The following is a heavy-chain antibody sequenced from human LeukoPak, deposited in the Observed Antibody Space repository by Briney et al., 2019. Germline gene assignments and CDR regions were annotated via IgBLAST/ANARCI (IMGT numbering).Heavy chain of an antibody. Sequence: SETLSLTCTVSGGSISSSSYYWGWIRQPPGKGLEWIGSIYYSGSTYYNPSLKSRVTISVDTSKNQFSLKLSSVTAADTAVYYCARHKTDENSWTSDYFDYWGQGTLVTVSS. CDR2: IYYSGST. J-gene: IGHJ4*02. CDR3: ARHKTDENSWTSDYFDY. V-gene: IGHV4-39*01. CDR1: GGSISSSSYY. D-gene: IGHD1-20*01.